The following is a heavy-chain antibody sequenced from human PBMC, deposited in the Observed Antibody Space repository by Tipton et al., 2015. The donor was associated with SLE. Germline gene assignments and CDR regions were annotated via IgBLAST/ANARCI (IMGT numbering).Heavy chain of an antibody. CDR3: ARAGILTGYYPYFDY. CDR2: INYSGTT. Sequence: TLSLTCTVSGDSISNNNYYWGWIRQPPGKGLELIGNINYSGTTYYNPFLKNRVTISVDTSKNQFSLKLSSVTAADTAVYYCARAGILTGYYPYFDYWGQGTLVTVSS. J-gene: IGHJ4*02. V-gene: IGHV4-39*07. CDR1: GDSISNNNYY. D-gene: IGHD3-9*01.